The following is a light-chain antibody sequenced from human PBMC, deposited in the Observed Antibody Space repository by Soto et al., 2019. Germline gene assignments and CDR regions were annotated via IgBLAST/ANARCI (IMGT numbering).Light chain of an antibody. CDR3: MQALQTPFT. Sequence: DIVMTHSPLSLPVNAGEPASISCRSSHRLLHTNGYNYVDLYVNKPGQSPKLLISLGSNRASGVPDRFLGSGAGTDFTLQISRVEAEDVVVYYCMQALQTPFTFVPGTKVD. CDR2: LGS. J-gene: IGKJ3*01. CDR1: HRLLHTNGYNY. V-gene: IGKV2-28*01.